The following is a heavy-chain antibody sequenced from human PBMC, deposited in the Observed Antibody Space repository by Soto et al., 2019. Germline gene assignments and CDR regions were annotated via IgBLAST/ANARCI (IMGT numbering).Heavy chain of an antibody. V-gene: IGHV3-48*02. CDR3: ARDGGVYSSSWYSGDY. CDR1: GFTFSSYS. J-gene: IGHJ4*02. Sequence: EMQLVESGGGLVQPGGSLRLSCAASGFTFSSYSMNWVRQAPGKGLEWVSYISSSSSTIYYADSVKGRFTISRDNAKNSLYLQMNSLRDEDTAVYYCARDGGVYSSSWYSGDYWGQGTLVTVSS. CDR2: ISSSSSTI. D-gene: IGHD6-13*01.